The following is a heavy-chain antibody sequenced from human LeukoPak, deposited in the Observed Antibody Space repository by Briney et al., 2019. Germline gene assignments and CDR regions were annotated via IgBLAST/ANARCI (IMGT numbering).Heavy chain of an antibody. V-gene: IGHV4-39*07. Sequence: SETLSLTCTVSGGSISSSSYYWGWIRQPPGKGLEWIGSIYYSGSTYYNPSLKSRVTISVDTSKNQFSLKLSSVTAADTAVYYCAGGASAFDIWGQGTMVTVSS. CDR3: AGGASAFDI. J-gene: IGHJ3*02. CDR1: GGSISSSSYY. CDR2: IYYSGST. D-gene: IGHD3-10*01.